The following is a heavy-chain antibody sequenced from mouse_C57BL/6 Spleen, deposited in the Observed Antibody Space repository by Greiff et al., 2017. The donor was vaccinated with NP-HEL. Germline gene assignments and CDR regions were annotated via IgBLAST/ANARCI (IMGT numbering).Heavy chain of an antibody. CDR1: GYTFTSYW. CDR3: TRCGHDGYYAGAY. Sequence: EVQLVESGTVLARPGASVKMSCKTSGYTFTSYWMHWVKQRPGQGLEWIGAIYPGHSDTSYNQKFKGKAKLTAVTSASTAYMELSSLTNEDSAVYYCTRCGHDGYYAGAYWGQGTLVTVSA. CDR2: IYPGHSDT. J-gene: IGHJ3*01. D-gene: IGHD2-3*01. V-gene: IGHV1-5*01.